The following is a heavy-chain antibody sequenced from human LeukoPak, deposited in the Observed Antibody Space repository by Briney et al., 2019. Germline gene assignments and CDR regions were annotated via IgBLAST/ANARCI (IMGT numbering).Heavy chain of an antibody. CDR2: IYYSGST. CDR3: ARDFYGGFGEFAFDY. Sequence: SETLSLTCTVSGGSISSGDYYWSWIRQPPGKGLEWIGYIYYSGSTYYNPSLKSRVTISVDTSKNQFSLKLSSVTAADTAVYYCARDFYGGFGEFAFDYWGQGTLVTVSS. V-gene: IGHV4-30-4*01. D-gene: IGHD3-10*01. J-gene: IGHJ4*02. CDR1: GGSISSGDYY.